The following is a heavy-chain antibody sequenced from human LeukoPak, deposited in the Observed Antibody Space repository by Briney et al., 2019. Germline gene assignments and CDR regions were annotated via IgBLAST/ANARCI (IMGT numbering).Heavy chain of an antibody. Sequence: PGGSLRLSCATSGLSFRNYGMHWVRQAPAKGLECVALIWYDGSIKYYADSVKGRFTISSDNSKNTLYLQMNSLRAEDTAVYYCAREVNGGFDYWGQGTLVTVSS. J-gene: IGHJ4*02. CDR3: AREVNGGFDY. D-gene: IGHD3-10*01. V-gene: IGHV3-33*01. CDR1: GLSFRNYG. CDR2: IWYDGSIK.